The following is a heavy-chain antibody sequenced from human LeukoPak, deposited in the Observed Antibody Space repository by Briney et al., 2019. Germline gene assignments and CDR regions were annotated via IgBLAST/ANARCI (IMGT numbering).Heavy chain of an antibody. CDR2: IYYSGST. V-gene: IGHV4-39*07. CDR1: GGSISSSSYY. Sequence: PSETLSLTCTVSGGSISSSSYYWGWIRQPPGKGLEWIGSIYYSGSTYYNPSLKSRVTISVDTSKNQFSLTLNSVTPEDTAVYYCARGGKTLRFLAVHYMDVWGKGTTVTVSS. CDR3: ARGGKTLRFLAVHYMDV. J-gene: IGHJ6*03. D-gene: IGHD3-3*01.